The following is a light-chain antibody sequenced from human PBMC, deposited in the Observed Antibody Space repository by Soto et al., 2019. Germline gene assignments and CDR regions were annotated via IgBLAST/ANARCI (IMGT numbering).Light chain of an antibody. CDR1: QSVSSY. CDR3: QQYINWPPLT. J-gene: IGKJ4*01. CDR2: DAS. Sequence: EIVLTQSPATLSLSPGERATLSCWASQSVSSYLAWYQHKPGQAPRLLIYDASNRATGIPARFSGSGSGTDFTLTISSLEPEDFAVYYCQQYINWPPLTFGGGTKVDIK. V-gene: IGKV3-11*01.